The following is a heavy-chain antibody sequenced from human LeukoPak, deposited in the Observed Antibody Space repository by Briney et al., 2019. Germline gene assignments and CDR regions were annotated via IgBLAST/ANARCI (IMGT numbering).Heavy chain of an antibody. Sequence: GGSLRLSCAASGFTFGSYAMSWVRQAPGKGLEWVSSISAYGAGTNYADSVKGRFTISRDNSKNTLYLQMNSLRVEDTAAYYCAKRGAAFDIWGQGTMVTVSS. CDR1: GFTFGSYA. CDR3: AKRGAAFDI. J-gene: IGHJ3*02. CDR2: ISAYGAGT. V-gene: IGHV3-23*01.